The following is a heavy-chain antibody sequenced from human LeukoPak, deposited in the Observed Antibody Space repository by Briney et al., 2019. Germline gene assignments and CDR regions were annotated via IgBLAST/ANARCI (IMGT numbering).Heavy chain of an antibody. CDR2: ISGSGGST. CDR1: GFTFSSYA. D-gene: IGHD3-10*01. Sequence: GGSLRLSCAASGFTFSSYAMSWVRQAPGKGLEWVSAISGSGGSTYYADSVKGRFTISRDNSKNTLYLQMNSLRAEDTAVYYCAKGLSPYYYYYMDVWGKGTTVTVSS. V-gene: IGHV3-23*01. J-gene: IGHJ6*03. CDR3: AKGLSPYYYYYMDV.